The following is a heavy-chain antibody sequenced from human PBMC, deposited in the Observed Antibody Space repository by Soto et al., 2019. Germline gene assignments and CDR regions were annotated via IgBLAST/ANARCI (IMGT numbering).Heavy chain of an antibody. CDR2: ISSNSAYI. J-gene: IGHJ5*02. Sequence: GGSLRLSCAASGFTFRSFTINWVRQAPWKGLEWVSTISSNSAYIYYTDALRGRFTISRDNAKNSLHLQMNSLRAEDTAVYYCTRDASRDSSARGWFDPSGPGTLVTVCS. D-gene: IGHD6-13*01. CDR3: TRDASRDSSARGWFDP. CDR1: GFTFRSFT. V-gene: IGHV3-21*01.